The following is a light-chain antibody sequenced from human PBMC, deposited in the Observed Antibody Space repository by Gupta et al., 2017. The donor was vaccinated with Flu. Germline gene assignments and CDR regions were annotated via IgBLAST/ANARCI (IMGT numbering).Light chain of an antibody. CDR3: QQYHNWPRT. V-gene: IGKV3-15*01. CDR2: GAS. CDR1: QSVSSN. Sequence: EIVMTQSSATLSVSPGERATLSCRASQSVSSNLAWYQHKFGQAPRLLIYGASTRATGIPTRFSGSGSGTEFTLTISSLQSEDFAVYYCQQYHNWPRTFGQGTKVEIK. J-gene: IGKJ1*01.